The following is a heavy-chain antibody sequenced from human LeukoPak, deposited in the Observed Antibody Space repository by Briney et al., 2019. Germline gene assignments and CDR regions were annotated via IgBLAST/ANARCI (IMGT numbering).Heavy chain of an antibody. CDR3: ARQHGSGSYYSRAIDY. CDR2: IYPGDSDT. J-gene: IGHJ4*02. V-gene: IGHV5-51*01. D-gene: IGHD3-10*01. CDR1: GYSFTTYW. Sequence: GESLKISCEASGYSFTTYWIGWVRQMPGKGLDWRGIIYPGDSDTRYSPSFQGQVTISADKSRSTAYLQWSSLKASDTAMYYCARQHGSGSYYSRAIDYWGQGTLVTVSS.